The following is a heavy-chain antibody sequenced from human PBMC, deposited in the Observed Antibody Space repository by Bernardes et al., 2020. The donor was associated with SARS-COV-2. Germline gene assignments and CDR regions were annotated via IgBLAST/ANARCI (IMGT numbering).Heavy chain of an antibody. CDR1: GASISSEGYY. V-gene: IGHV4-31*03. J-gene: IGHJ6*02. CDR3: ARANPVLRGNYYGMDV. CDR2: IFYIATT. Sequence: SETLSLTCTVSGASISSEGYYWSWIRHHPGKGLEWIGYIFYIATTYYNPSLKSRVAMSIDTSKNQFSLKLTSVTAADTAVYYCARANPVLRGNYYGMDVWGQGTTVTVSS. D-gene: IGHD2-8*01.